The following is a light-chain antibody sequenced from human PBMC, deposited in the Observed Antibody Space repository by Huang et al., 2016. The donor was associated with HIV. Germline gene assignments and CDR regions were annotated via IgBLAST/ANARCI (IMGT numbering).Light chain of an antibody. CDR1: QSVSSN. Sequence: EIVMTQSPATLSVSPGGRATLSCRASQSVSSNLAWYQQKPGQAPRLRIYGASTRATGSPARFSGSGSGREFTLTISSLQSEDFAVYYCQQYNNWPLTFGGGTKVEIK. V-gene: IGKV3-15*01. CDR3: QQYNNWPLT. J-gene: IGKJ4*01. CDR2: GAS.